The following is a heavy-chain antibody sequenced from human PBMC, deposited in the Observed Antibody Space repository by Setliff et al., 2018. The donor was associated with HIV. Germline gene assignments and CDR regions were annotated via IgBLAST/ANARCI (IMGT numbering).Heavy chain of an antibody. CDR1: GYTFTDYY. CDR2: VDPKNGKT. J-gene: IGHJ3*02. CDR3: ATRDAFDI. V-gene: IGHV1-69-2*01. Sequence: GASVKVSCKASGYTFTDYYMHWVQQAPGKGLEWMGRVDPKNGKTLYAENLRGRVTITADTSTDTAYMELSSLRSEDTAVYYCATRDAFDIWGQGTMVTVSS.